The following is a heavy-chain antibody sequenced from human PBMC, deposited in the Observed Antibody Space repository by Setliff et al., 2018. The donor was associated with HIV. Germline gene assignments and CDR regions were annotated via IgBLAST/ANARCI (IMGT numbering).Heavy chain of an antibody. CDR1: GYTLPEVS. CDR2: FDPEDDET. CDR3: ATMPYADTSPFTYSSSWYVPFDY. D-gene: IGHD6-13*01. Sequence: ASVKVSCKVSGYTLPEVSIHWVRQAPGKGLEWMGGFDPEDDETVYAQKFQGRVTMTEDTSTDTAYMELSSLTSEDTAMYYCATMPYADTSPFTYSSSWYVPFDYWGQGTLVTVSS. V-gene: IGHV1-24*01. J-gene: IGHJ4*02.